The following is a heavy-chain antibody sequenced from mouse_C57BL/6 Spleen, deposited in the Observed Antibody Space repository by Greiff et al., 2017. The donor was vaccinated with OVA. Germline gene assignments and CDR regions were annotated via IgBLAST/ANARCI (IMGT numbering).Heavy chain of an antibody. CDR1: GYTFTSYG. CDR3: AREAGGDYLAWFAY. Sequence: QVQLQQSGAELARPGASVKLSCKASGYTFTSYGISWVKQRTGQGLEWIGEIYPRSGNTYYNEKFKGKATLTADKSSSTAYMELRSLTSEDSAVYFCAREAGGDYLAWFAYWGQGTLVTVSA. V-gene: IGHV1-81*01. CDR2: IYPRSGNT. D-gene: IGHD2-13*01. J-gene: IGHJ3*01.